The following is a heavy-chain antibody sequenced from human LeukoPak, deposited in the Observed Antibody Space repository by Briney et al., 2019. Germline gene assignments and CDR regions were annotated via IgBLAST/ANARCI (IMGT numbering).Heavy chain of an antibody. V-gene: IGHV3-23*01. CDR2: ISGSGDTT. J-gene: IGHJ4*02. CDR3: ARESGGHDY. D-gene: IGHD1-1*01. Sequence: GGSLRLSCAASGITFSSFAMTWLRQAPGEGLGWVSVISGSGDTTYYADSVKGRFTISRDNSKNTLYLQMNSLRVEDTAIYHCARESGGHDYWGQGTLVTVSS. CDR1: GITFSSFA.